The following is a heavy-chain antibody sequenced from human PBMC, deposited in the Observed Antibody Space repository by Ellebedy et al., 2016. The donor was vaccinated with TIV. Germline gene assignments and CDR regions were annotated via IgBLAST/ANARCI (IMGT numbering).Heavy chain of an antibody. CDR1: GDSVSSNSAA. V-gene: IGHV6-1*01. CDR2: TYYRSKWYN. CDR3: AGDDVDVVVVVPDNKALDI. D-gene: IGHD2-21*01. J-gene: IGHJ3*02. Sequence: SQTLSLTCAISGDSVSSNSAAWTWIRQSPSRGLECLGRTYYRSKWYNDYAESVRSRITINPDTSKNQFSLQLNSVTPEDTAVYYCAGDDVDVVVVVPDNKALDIWGPGTMVTVSS.